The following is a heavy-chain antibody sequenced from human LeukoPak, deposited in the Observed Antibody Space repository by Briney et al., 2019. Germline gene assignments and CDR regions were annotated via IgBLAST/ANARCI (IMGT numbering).Heavy chain of an antibody. CDR1: GFTFSDYN. CDR2: ISRSGSTK. V-gene: IGHV3-11*01. CDR3: ARVLRYCSGGNCYSGGLGYMDV. Sequence: GGSLRLSCAASGFTFSDYNMRWIRQAPGEGLEWVSSISRSGSTKYYADSVKGRFIISRDNAKHSLFLQMNSLRAEDTAVYYCARVLRYCSGGNCYSGGLGYMDVWGKGTTVTISS. D-gene: IGHD2-15*01. J-gene: IGHJ6*03.